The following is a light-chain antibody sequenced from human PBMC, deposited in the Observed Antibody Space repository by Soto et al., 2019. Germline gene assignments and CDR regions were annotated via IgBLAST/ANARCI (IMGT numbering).Light chain of an antibody. V-gene: IGLV2-14*03. CDR1: DSYVCGYNY. CDR3: SSYTTTGVRV. CDR2: NVS. J-gene: IGLJ2*01. Sequence: QSALTQPAFVSGSPGQSITISSTGTDSYVCGYNYVSWYQHHPGNAPKVLIYNVSYRPSGVSNRVSGFKSGHTGSLTISELQGEDEADYYCSSYTTTGVRVFGGATKLTVL.